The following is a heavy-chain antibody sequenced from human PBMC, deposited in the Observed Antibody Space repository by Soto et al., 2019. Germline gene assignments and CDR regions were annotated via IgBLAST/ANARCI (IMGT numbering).Heavy chain of an antibody. CDR1: GYTFTSYG. CDR2: ISAYNGNT. Sequence: ASVKVSCKASGYTFTSYGISWVRQAPGQGLEWMGWISAYNGNTNYAQKLQGRVTMTTDTSTSTAYMELRSLRSDDTAVYYCARDELWGDGQWPPNWFDPWGQGTTVTVSS. D-gene: IGHD6-19*01. J-gene: IGHJ5*01. CDR3: ARDELWGDGQWPPNWFDP. V-gene: IGHV1-18*01.